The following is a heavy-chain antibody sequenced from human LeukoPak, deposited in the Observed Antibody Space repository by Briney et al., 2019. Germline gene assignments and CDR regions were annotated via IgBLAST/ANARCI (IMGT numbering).Heavy chain of an antibody. J-gene: IGHJ4*02. Sequence: GGSLRLSCAASGFTFSSYSMNWDRQAPGKGLEWVSSISSSSSYIYYADSVKGRFTISRDNAKNSLYLQMNSLRAEDTAVYYCARFATVTKIDYWGQGTLVTVSS. CDR3: ARFATVTKIDY. CDR2: ISSSSSYI. CDR1: GFTFSSYS. D-gene: IGHD4-17*01. V-gene: IGHV3-21*01.